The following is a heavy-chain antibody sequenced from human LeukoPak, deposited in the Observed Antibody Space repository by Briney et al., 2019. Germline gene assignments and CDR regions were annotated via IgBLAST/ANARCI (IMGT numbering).Heavy chain of an antibody. CDR1: GYSISSGYY. J-gene: IGHJ4*02. Sequence: PSETLSLTCTVSGYSISSGYYWGWLRQPPGKGLEWIGSIYHSTNAYYNPSLKSPVTMSVDTSKNQFSLKLSSVTAADTAVYYCAREDAGAYFDYWGQGTLVTVSS. CDR3: AREDAGAYFDY. CDR2: IYHSTNA. V-gene: IGHV4-38-2*02.